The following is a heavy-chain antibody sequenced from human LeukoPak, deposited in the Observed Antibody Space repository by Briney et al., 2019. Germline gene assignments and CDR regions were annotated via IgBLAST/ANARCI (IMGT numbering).Heavy chain of an antibody. CDR3: ARVGRSARGGSVYSSSWELDP. CDR2: ISGSGGST. D-gene: IGHD6-13*01. CDR1: GFTFSSYA. V-gene: IGHV3-23*01. J-gene: IGHJ5*02. Sequence: PGGSLRLSCAASGFTFSSYAMSWVRQAPGKGLEWVSAISGSGGSTYYADSVKGRFTISRDNSKNTLYLQMNSLRAEDTAVYYCARVGRSARGGSVYSSSWELDPWGQGTLVTVSS.